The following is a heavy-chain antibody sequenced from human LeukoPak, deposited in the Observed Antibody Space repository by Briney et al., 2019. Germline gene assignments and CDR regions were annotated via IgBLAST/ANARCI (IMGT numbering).Heavy chain of an antibody. J-gene: IGHJ2*01. CDR1: GVSFSGYY. V-gene: IGHV4-34*01. Sequence: PSETLSLTCAVYGVSFSGYYWSWIRQPPGKGLEWIGEINHSGSTNYNPSLKSRVTISVDTSKNQFSLKLSSVTAADTAVYYCARDLYASGNYRSYWYFDLWGRGTLVTVS. CDR3: ARDLYASGNYRSYWYFDL. CDR2: INHSGST. D-gene: IGHD3-10*01.